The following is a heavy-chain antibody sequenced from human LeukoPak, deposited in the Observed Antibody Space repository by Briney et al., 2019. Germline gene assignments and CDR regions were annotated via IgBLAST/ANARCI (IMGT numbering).Heavy chain of an antibody. D-gene: IGHD5-24*01. V-gene: IGHV4-39*01. CDR1: GGSISSSDYY. Sequence: SETLSLTCTVSGGSISSSDYYWAWIRQPPGRSVVWIGSIYYSGNTHYNPSLKSRVTISVDTSKNQFSLKLSSVTAADTAVYYCARQGLIVMAGEGDFDYWGQGTLVTVSS. CDR2: IYYSGNT. CDR3: ARQGLIVMAGEGDFDY. J-gene: IGHJ4*02.